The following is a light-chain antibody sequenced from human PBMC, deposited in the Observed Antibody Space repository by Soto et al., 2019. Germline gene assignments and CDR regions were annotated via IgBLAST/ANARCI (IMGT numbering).Light chain of an antibody. J-gene: IGKJ4*01. CDR1: QGISTY. V-gene: IGKV1-9*01. Sequence: DIQLTQSPSFLSASVGDRVTITCRASQGISTYLAWFQQRPGRAPKLLIHAASTLQSGVPSRFGGSGSGTEFTLTISSLQPEDFATYYCQQFKSYPLTFGGGTKVEIK. CDR3: QQFKSYPLT. CDR2: AAS.